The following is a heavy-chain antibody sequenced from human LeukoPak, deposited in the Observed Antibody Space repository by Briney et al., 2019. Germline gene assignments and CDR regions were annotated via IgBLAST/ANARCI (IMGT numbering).Heavy chain of an antibody. V-gene: IGHV4-59*01. Sequence: SETLSLTRTVSGGSISSYYWSWIRQPPGKGLECIGYIHYTGSTNYNPSLKSRVTISVDTSKSQFSLKLSSVTAADTAIYYCARGGYYGSGNDFRFDPWGQGTLVTVTS. CDR2: IHYTGST. D-gene: IGHD3-10*01. J-gene: IGHJ5*02. CDR1: GGSISSYY. CDR3: ARGGYYGSGNDFRFDP.